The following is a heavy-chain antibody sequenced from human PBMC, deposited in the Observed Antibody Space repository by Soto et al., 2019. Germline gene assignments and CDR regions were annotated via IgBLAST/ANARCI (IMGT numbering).Heavy chain of an antibody. CDR1: GGPISSSSYY. J-gene: IGHJ4*02. D-gene: IGHD3-22*01. CDR2: IYYSGST. Sequence: TSETLSLTCTVSGGPISSSSYYWGWIRQPPGKGLEWIGSIYYSGSTYYNPSLKSRVTISVDTSKNQFSLKLSSVTAADTAVYYCASPAGYYYDRGPFDYWGQGTLVTVSS. V-gene: IGHV4-39*01. CDR3: ASPAGYYYDRGPFDY.